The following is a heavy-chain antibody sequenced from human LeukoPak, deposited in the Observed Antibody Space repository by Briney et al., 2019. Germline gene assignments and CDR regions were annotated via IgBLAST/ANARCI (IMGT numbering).Heavy chain of an antibody. Sequence: GESLKISCKGSGYSFSSYWIAWVRQMPGKGLEWMGIIYPDDFDTRYSPSFQGQVTISADKSISTAYLQRSSLKASDTAMYYCARPGGSTSQVYYFDYWGQGTLVTVSS. D-gene: IGHD2/OR15-2a*01. CDR2: IYPDDFDT. CDR3: ARPGGSTSQVYYFDY. CDR1: GYSFSSYW. J-gene: IGHJ4*02. V-gene: IGHV5-51*01.